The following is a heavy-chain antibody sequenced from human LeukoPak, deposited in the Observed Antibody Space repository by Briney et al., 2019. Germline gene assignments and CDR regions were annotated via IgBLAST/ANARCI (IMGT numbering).Heavy chain of an antibody. CDR1: GGSISSYY. Sequence: PSETLSLTCTVSGGSISSYYWSWIRQPAGKGLEWIGRIYTSGSTNYNPSLKSRVTMSVDTSKNQFSLKLTSVTAADTAVYYCARGVPYYSSSWYHWFDPWGQGTLVSVSS. CDR3: ARGVPYYSSSWYHWFDP. D-gene: IGHD6-13*01. J-gene: IGHJ5*02. V-gene: IGHV4-4*07. CDR2: IYTSGST.